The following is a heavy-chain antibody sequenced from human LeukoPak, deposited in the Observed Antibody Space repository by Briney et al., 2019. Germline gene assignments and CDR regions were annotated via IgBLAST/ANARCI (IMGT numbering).Heavy chain of an antibody. CDR1: GGSISSNNW. V-gene: IGHV4-4*02. CDR3: ARVWGGSYFDY. Sequence: SETLSLTCAVSGGSISSNNWWGWVRQPPGKGLEWIGEIYHSGSPNYNPSLKSRVTISVDRSKNQFSLKLNSVTAADTAVFYCARVWGGSYFDYWGQGTLVTVSS. D-gene: IGHD1-26*01. CDR2: IYHSGSP. J-gene: IGHJ4*02.